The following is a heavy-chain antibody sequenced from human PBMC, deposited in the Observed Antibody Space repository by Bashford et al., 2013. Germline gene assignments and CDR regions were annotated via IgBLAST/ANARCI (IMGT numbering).Heavy chain of an antibody. V-gene: IGHV3-15*01. J-gene: IGHJ4*02. CDR3: TWASVWELRDYFDY. Sequence: VRQAPGKGLEWVGRSKANPERTEYAASVQGRFTISRDDSKNMLYLQMNSLKTEDTAVYFCTWASVWELRDYFDYWGQGTHVTVSS. D-gene: IGHD1-26*01. CDR2: SKANPERT.